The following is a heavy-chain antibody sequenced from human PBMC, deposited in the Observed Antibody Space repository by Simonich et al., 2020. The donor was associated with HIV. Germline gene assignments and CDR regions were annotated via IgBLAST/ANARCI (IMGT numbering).Heavy chain of an antibody. CDR3: AGTGPLLDF. CDR2: IYHSGNT. J-gene: IGHJ4*02. D-gene: IGHD7-27*01. V-gene: IGHV4-38-2*02. CDR1: GGSISSGYY. Sequence: LLQESGPGLLKPSETLSLTCTVSGGSISSGYYWGWIRQPPGKGLEWIGNIYHSGNTYYNPSLKSRVTMSVDTSKNQFSLKLSSVTAADTAVYYCAGTGPLLDFWGQGTLVTVSS.